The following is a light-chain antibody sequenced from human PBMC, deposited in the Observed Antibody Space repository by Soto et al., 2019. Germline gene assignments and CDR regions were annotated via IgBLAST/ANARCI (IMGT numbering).Light chain of an antibody. CDR1: SSDVGAYNH. CDR3: NSHTISNTRV. J-gene: IGLJ1*01. CDR2: DVG. Sequence: QSALAQPASVSGSPGQSITISCTGTSSDVGAYNHVSWYQHHPGKAPKLMIYDVGNRPSGVSNRFSGSKSGYTASLTISGLLAEGEADYYCNSHTISNTRVFGTGTKVTVL. V-gene: IGLV2-14*01.